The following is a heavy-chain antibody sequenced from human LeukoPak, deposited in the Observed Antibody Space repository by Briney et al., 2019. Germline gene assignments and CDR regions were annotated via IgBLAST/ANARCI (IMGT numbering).Heavy chain of an antibody. CDR2: ISSSSITI. D-gene: IGHD3-10*01. V-gene: IGHV3-48*01. CDR1: GFTFSSYS. Sequence: GGSLRLSCAASGFTFSSYSMNWVRQAPGKGLEWVSYISSSSITIYYADSVKGRFTISRDNAKNSLYLQMNSLRAEDTAVYYCARDRAFGELLPSAFDYWGQGTLVTVSS. CDR3: ARDRAFGELLPSAFDY. J-gene: IGHJ4*02.